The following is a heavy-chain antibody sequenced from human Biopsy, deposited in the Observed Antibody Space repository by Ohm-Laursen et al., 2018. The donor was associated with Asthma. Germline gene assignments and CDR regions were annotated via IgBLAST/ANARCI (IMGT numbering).Heavy chain of an antibody. V-gene: IGHV4-61*08. CDR1: GDSINSGGYS. CDR2: VFFGGAT. Sequence: SDTLSLTCSVSGDSINSGGYSWNWIRQPPGKGLGGVGDVFFGGATNYNPSLKSRVTISVDTSKNQFFLRLSSVTAADTAVYYCARGVVYGGDSYAEYFQHWGQGTMVTVSS. J-gene: IGHJ1*01. D-gene: IGHD4-23*01. CDR3: ARGVVYGGDSYAEYFQH.